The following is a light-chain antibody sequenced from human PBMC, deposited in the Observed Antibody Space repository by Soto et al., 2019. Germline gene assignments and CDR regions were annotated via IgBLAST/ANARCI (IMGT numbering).Light chain of an antibody. CDR1: SSNIGAGYD. J-gene: IGLJ1*01. V-gene: IGLV1-40*01. Sequence: QSVLTQPPSVSGAPGQRVTISCTGSSSNIGAGYDVHWYQHFPGTAPKLLIYGNSNRPSGVPDRFSDSKSGTSASLAITGRQAEDEADYYCQSYDSSLSGYVFGTGTKVTVL. CDR3: QSYDSSLSGYV. CDR2: GNS.